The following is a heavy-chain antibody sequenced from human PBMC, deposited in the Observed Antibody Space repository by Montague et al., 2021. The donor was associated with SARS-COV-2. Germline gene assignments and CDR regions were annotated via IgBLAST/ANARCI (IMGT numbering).Heavy chain of an antibody. CDR3: AKDSGSSMDYYYGMDV. V-gene: IGHV3-23*01. D-gene: IGHD1-26*01. Sequence: SLRLSCAASGFTFSSYAMSWVRQAPGKGLEWVSAISGSGGSTYYADSVKGRFTISRGNSKNTLYLQMNSLRAEDTAVYYCAKDSGSSMDYYYGMDVWGQGTTVTVSS. CDR2: ISGSGGST. CDR1: GFTFSSYA. J-gene: IGHJ6*02.